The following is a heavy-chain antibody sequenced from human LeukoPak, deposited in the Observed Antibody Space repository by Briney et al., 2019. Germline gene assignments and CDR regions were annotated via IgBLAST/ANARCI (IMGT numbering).Heavy chain of an antibody. D-gene: IGHD3-22*01. J-gene: IGHJ5*02. V-gene: IGHV4-34*01. Sequence: SETLSLTCAVYGGSFSGYYWSWIRQPPGKGLGWIGSIHYTGTTYYSASLKSRVTISVDTSKNQFSLNLPSVTAADTAVYYCARDSKYDSSGHAPWGQGILVTVSS. CDR3: ARDSKYDSSGHAP. CDR1: GGSFSGYY. CDR2: IHYTGTT.